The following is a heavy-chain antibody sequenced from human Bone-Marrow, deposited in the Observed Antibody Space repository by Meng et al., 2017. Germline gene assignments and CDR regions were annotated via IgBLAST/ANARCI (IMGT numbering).Heavy chain of an antibody. CDR3: ASLYGDSSVWYLDL. V-gene: IGHV4-31*03. Sequence: HVQLQQSGPGLVKPSQTLTLTCTVSGGSISSGNHYWSWIRQHPGKGLEYIGYIYYSGSTYYNPSLKSRVIISVDTSKNQFSLRLNSVTAADTAVYYCASLYGDSSVWYLDLWGRGTLVTVSS. J-gene: IGHJ2*01. D-gene: IGHD4-17*01. CDR1: GGSISSGNHY. CDR2: IYYSGST.